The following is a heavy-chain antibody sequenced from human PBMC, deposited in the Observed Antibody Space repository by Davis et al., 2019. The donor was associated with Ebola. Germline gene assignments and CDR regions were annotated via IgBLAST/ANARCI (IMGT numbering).Heavy chain of an antibody. D-gene: IGHD3-3*01. J-gene: IGHJ4*02. Sequence: SLKISCAASGFTFSNYAMSWVRQAPAGGLEWLAVISYDGSNEYYAVSVKGRFIVSRDNSKNTLSLQMNSLRGEDTAVYYCARVQNYDFWSGLGYWGQGVLVTVSS. CDR1: GFTFSNYA. CDR3: ARVQNYDFWSGLGY. CDR2: ISYDGSNE. V-gene: IGHV3-30-3*01.